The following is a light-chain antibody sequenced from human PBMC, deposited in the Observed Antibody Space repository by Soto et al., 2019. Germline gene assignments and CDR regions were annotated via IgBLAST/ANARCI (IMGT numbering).Light chain of an antibody. V-gene: IGLV2-23*02. CDR3: YSYAGSHTFYV. CDR1: SSDVGNYNF. Sequence: QSVLTQPASVSGSPGQSITISCTGSSSDVGNYNFVSWYQQHPGKAPKLMIHDVYERPSGVSNRFSGSKSGNTASLTISGLQAEDEADYYCYSYAGSHTFYVFGTGTKLTVL. J-gene: IGLJ1*01. CDR2: DVY.